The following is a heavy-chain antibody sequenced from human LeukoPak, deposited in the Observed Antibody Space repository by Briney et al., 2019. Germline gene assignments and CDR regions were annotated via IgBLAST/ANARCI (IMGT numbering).Heavy chain of an antibody. CDR1: GGSISSYY. J-gene: IGHJ5*02. Sequence: SETLSLTCTVSGGSISSYYWSWIRQPPGKGLEWLGYIYYTGSTTYNPSLKGRVTMSVDTPKNQISLNVNSVTAADTAVYYCARDADYDFWSGYPNWFDPWGQGTLVTVSS. CDR3: ARDADYDFWSGYPNWFDP. V-gene: IGHV4-59*12. CDR2: IYYTGST. D-gene: IGHD3-3*01.